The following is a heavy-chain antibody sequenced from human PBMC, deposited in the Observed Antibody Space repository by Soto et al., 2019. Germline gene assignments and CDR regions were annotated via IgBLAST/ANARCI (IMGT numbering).Heavy chain of an antibody. CDR3: ARGPSYSDSYFDY. CDR2: ISYDGNNK. V-gene: IGHV3-30*03. D-gene: IGHD4-17*01. J-gene: IGHJ4*02. CDR1: EFTFSNYA. Sequence: TGGSLRLSCAASEFTFSNYAMHCVRQPPGKGLQWLAVISYDGNNKYYADSVEGRFTISRDNSKNTVYLQMNSLRLEDTAVYYCARGPSYSDSYFDYWGQGTQVTVSS.